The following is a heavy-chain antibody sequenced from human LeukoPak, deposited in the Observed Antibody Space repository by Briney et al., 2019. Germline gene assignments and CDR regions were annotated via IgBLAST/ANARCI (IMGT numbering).Heavy chain of an antibody. J-gene: IGHJ6*03. CDR3: AGGSPTLVWGVRYYYYMDV. CDR2: IYYSGRT. CDR1: GGSISSSGYL. Sequence: SETLSLTCTVSGGSISSSGYLWGWIRQPPGKGLEWIGTIYYSGRTYYNPSLKSRVTISVDTSKKQFALTLSSVTAADTAVYYCAGGSPTLVWGVRYYYYMDVWGKGTTVTVSS. D-gene: IGHD3-10*01. V-gene: IGHV4-39*06.